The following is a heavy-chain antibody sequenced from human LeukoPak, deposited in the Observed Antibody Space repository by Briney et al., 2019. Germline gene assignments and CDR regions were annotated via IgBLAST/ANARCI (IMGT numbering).Heavy chain of an antibody. V-gene: IGHV3-7*03. CDR2: IKLDGSEK. J-gene: IGHJ6*02. Sequence: GGSLRLSCVASGFTFGKYWMSWVRQAPGKGLEWVANIKLDGSEKNYVDSVKGRFTISRDNTKNSLYLQMNSLRVEDTAVYYCAKLLDHSRGFYYNAMDVWGRGTTVTVSS. D-gene: IGHD4-23*01. CDR1: GFTFGKYW. CDR3: AKLLDHSRGFYYNAMDV.